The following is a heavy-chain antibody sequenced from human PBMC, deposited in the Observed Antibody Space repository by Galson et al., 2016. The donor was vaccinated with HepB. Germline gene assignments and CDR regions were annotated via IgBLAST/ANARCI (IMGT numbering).Heavy chain of an antibody. CDR2: ISGGGGST. Sequence: SLRLSCAASGFIFSNYGMSWVRQAPGKGLEWVSAISGGGGSTHYADSVKGRFTISRDNSKNTLYLQMNSLRVEDTALYYCAKLEGNNVAHWGQGTMVTVSS. CDR1: GFIFSNYG. CDR3: AKLEGNNVAH. D-gene: IGHD1/OR15-1a*01. V-gene: IGHV3-23*01. J-gene: IGHJ4*02.